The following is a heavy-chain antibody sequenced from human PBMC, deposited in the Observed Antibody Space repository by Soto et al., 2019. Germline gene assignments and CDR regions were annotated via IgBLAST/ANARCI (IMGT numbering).Heavy chain of an antibody. CDR3: ASSRGSILTGYPLDY. CDR1: GYTFTSYG. D-gene: IGHD3-9*01. CDR2: ISAYNGNT. J-gene: IGHJ4*02. V-gene: IGHV1-18*01. Sequence: QVQLVQSGAEVKKPGASVKVSCKASGYTFTSYGISWVRQAPGQGLEWMGWISAYNGNTNYAQKLQGRVTMTTDTSTSPAYMELRSLRSDDTAVYYCASSRGSILTGYPLDYWGQGTLVTVSS.